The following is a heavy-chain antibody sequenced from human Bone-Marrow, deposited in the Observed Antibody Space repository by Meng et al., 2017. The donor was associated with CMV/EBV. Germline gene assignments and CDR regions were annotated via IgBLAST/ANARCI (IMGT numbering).Heavy chain of an antibody. Sequence: GGSLRLSCAASGFTFSSYGMHWVRQAPGKGLEWVAFIRYDGSNKYYADSVKGRFTISRDNSKNTLYMQMNSRRAEDTAVYYCAKDRGAGGDFDYWGQGTLVTVSS. CDR2: IRYDGSNK. V-gene: IGHV3-30*02. CDR3: AKDRGAGGDFDY. J-gene: IGHJ4*02. D-gene: IGHD3-16*01. CDR1: GFTFSSYG.